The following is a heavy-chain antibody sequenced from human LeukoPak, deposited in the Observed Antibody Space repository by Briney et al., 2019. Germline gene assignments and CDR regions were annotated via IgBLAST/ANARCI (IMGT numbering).Heavy chain of an antibody. CDR2: ISGSGGST. CDR3: ASHYYDSSGHLDY. J-gene: IGHJ4*02. CDR1: GFTFSSCA. V-gene: IGHV3-23*01. Sequence: GALRLSCAASGFTFSSCATSWVRQAPGKGLEWVSGISGSGGSTYYADSLKGRFTISRDNSKNTLYLQMNSLRAEDTAVYYCASHYYDSSGHLDYWGQGTLVTVSS. D-gene: IGHD3-22*01.